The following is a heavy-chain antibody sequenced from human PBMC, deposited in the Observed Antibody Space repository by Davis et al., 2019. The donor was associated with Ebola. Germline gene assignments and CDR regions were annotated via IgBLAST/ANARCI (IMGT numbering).Heavy chain of an antibody. V-gene: IGHV4-34*01. J-gene: IGHJ6*02. CDR3: ARGRDYYGSGSYYRSYYYYGMDV. Sequence: SETLSLTCTVSGGSISSYYWSWIRQPPGKGLEWIGYINHSGSTNYNPSLKSRVTISVDTSKNQFSLKLSSVTAADTAVYYCARGRDYYGSGSYYRSYYYYGMDVWGQGTTVTVSS. CDR2: INHSGST. CDR1: GGSISSYY. D-gene: IGHD3-10*01.